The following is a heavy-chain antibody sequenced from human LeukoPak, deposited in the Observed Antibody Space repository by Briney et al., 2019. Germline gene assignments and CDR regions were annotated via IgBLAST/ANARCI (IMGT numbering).Heavy chain of an antibody. Sequence: SETLSLTCAVCSGSISSSSYYWGWIRQPPGKGLEWIGSIYYSGSTYYNPSLKSRVTISVDTSKNQYSLKLTPVTAADTAVYYCARVGVEFHQPLDHWGRGTLVTVSS. J-gene: IGHJ4*02. CDR1: SGSISSSSYY. D-gene: IGHD1-14*01. CDR3: ARVGVEFHQPLDH. CDR2: IYYSGST. V-gene: IGHV4-39*07.